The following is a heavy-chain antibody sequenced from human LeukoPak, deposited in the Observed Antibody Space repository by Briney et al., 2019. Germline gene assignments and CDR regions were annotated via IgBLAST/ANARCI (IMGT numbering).Heavy chain of an antibody. CDR1: GGSIIDYY. CDR2: VHSSGNS. CDR3: ARRPASRLTFDY. V-gene: IGHV4-59*01. Sequence: SETLSLTCTVSGGSIIDYYWYWIRQPPGKGLEWIAYVHSSGNSNRNPSLKSRVTISVDTSKNHLSLRLTAVTAADTAVYYCARRPASRLTFDYWGHGTLVTVSS. D-gene: IGHD2-2*01. J-gene: IGHJ4*01.